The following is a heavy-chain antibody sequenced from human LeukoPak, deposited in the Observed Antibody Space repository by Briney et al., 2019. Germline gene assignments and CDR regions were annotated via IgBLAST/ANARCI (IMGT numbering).Heavy chain of an antibody. D-gene: IGHD4-23*01. V-gene: IGHV3-74*01. CDR1: GFTVSSYW. CDR2: MNVEGSVT. Sequence: GGSLRLSCAASGFTVSSYWMHWVRRVPGKGLVWVSRMNVEGSVTSYADFVKGRFTISRDIAKNTLYLQMNTLTAEDTAVYYCARDFGGNSDFWGQGTLVTVSS. CDR3: ARDFGGNSDF. J-gene: IGHJ4*02.